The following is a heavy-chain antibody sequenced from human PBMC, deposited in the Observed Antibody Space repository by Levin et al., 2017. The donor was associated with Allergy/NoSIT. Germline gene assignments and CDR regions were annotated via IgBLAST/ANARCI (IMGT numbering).Heavy chain of an antibody. CDR2: IYHSGST. V-gene: IGHV4-4*02. D-gene: IGHD6-13*01. CDR1: GGSISSSNW. J-gene: IGHJ5*02. Sequence: SETLSLTCAVSGGSISSSNWWSWVRQPPGKGLEWIGEIYHSGSTNYNPSLKSRVTISVDKSKNQFSLKLSSVTAADTAVYYCARAVYSSSSGWFDPWGQGTLVTVSS. CDR3: ARAVYSSSSGWFDP.